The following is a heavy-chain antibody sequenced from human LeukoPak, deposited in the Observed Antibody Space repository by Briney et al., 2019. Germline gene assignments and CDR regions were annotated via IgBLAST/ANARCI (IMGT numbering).Heavy chain of an antibody. V-gene: IGHV4-4*02. CDR1: GGSISSSNW. CDR3: ARDSGGRVYNY. J-gene: IGHJ4*02. Sequence: PSETLSLTCVVSGGSISSSNWWSWVRQPPGQGLEWIGEVYPSGNTNYNPSLKSRVTISVDKSKNQFSLNLTSVTAADTAVYYCARDSGGRVYNYWGQGTLVTVSS. D-gene: IGHD6-13*01. CDR2: VYPSGNT.